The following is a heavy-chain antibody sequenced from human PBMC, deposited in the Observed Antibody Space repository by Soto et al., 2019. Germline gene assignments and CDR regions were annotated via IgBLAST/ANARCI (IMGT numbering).Heavy chain of an antibody. CDR2: IYYSGST. V-gene: IGHV4-59*08. Sequence: SETLSLTCTVSGGSISSYYWSWIRQPPGKGLEWIGYIYYSGSTNYNPSLKSRVTISVDTSKNQFSLKLSSVTAADTAVYYCASLTPAAINYYSDYWGQGTLVTASS. D-gene: IGHD2-2*02. J-gene: IGHJ4*02. CDR3: ASLTPAAINYYSDY. CDR1: GGSISSYY.